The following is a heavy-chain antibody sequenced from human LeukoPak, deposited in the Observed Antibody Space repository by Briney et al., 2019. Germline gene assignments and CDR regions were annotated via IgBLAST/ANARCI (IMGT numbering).Heavy chain of an antibody. D-gene: IGHD3-16*01. CDR3: ARDRSTNSYAEYFFDY. Sequence: PGGSLTLSCATSGFTFRSYSMNWVRQAPGKGLEWVSSISSSGSYIYYADSVRGRFTISRDNAKNSLYLQMNSLRAEDTALYYCARDRSTNSYAEYFFDYWGQGTLVTVSS. CDR2: ISSSGSYI. CDR1: GFTFRSYS. V-gene: IGHV3-21*01. J-gene: IGHJ4*02.